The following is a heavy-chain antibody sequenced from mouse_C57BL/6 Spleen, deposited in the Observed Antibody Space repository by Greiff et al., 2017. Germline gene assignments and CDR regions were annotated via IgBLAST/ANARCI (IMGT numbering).Heavy chain of an antibody. Sequence: QVQLQQPGAELVKPGASVKLSCKASGYTFTSYWMHWVKQRPGRGLEWIGRIDPNSGGTKYTEKFKSKATLTVDNPSSTAYMQLSSLTSEDSAVYYCAKGTAVGNYFDYWGQGATLTVSS. CDR1: GYTFTSYW. V-gene: IGHV1-72*01. CDR2: IDPNSGGT. D-gene: IGHD1-1*01. J-gene: IGHJ2*01. CDR3: AKGTAVGNYFDY.